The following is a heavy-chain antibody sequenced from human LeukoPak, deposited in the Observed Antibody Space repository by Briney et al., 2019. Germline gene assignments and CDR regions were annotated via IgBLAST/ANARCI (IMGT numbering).Heavy chain of an antibody. D-gene: IGHD4-17*01. CDR2: INHSGST. CDR1: GGSFSGYY. J-gene: IGHJ3*02. V-gene: IGHV4-34*01. Sequence: PSETLSLTCAVYGGSFSGYYWSWIRQPPGKGLEWIGEINHSGSTNYNPSLKSRVTISVDTSKNQFSLKLSSVTAADTAVYYCAREGLYGRGDAFDIWGQGTMVTVSS. CDR3: AREGLYGRGDAFDI.